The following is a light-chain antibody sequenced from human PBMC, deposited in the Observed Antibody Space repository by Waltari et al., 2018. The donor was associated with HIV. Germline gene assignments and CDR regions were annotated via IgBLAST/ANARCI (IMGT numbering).Light chain of an antibody. Sequence: NFMLTQPHSVSGSPGKTLVISCTRNGGSIGTFYVPWYRQRPGSSPTTLIFENDRRPSGVPERFSGSIDSSSNSASLFISGLKTEDEADYYCQSYDDTTYVFGTGTKVTVL. CDR1: GGSIGTFY. CDR3: QSYDDTTYV. V-gene: IGLV6-57*01. CDR2: END. J-gene: IGLJ1*01.